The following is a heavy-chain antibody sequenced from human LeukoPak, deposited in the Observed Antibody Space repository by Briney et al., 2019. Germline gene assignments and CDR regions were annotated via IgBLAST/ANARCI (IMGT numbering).Heavy chain of an antibody. J-gene: IGHJ4*02. Sequence: ASVKVSCKASGYTFTGYYMHWVRQAPGQGLEWMGWINPNSGGTNYAQKFQGRVTMTRDTSISTAYMELSRLRSDDTAVYYCARDRSSGSWSYYVLDYWGQGTLVTVSS. CDR2: INPNSGGT. CDR3: ARDRSSGSWSYYVLDY. D-gene: IGHD3-10*01. CDR1: GYTFTGYY. V-gene: IGHV1-2*02.